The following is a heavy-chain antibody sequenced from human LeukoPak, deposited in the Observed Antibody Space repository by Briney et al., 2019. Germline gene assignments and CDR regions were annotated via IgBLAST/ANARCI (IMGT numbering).Heavy chain of an antibody. D-gene: IGHD5-18*01. Sequence: GGSLRLSCAASGFTFISYAMSWVRQAPGKGLEGVSAISGSGGSTYYAYPVKGRVTISRDNSKSTLYMQMHRLRAEDTAVYYCAKDVHSYGYYYYYGMDVWGQGTTVTVSS. CDR2: ISGSGGST. J-gene: IGHJ6*02. CDR3: AKDVHSYGYYYYYGMDV. V-gene: IGHV3-23*01. CDR1: GFTFISYA.